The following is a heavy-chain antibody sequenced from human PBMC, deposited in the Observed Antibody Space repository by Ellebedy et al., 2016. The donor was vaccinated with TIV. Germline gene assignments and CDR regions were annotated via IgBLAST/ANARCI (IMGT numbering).Heavy chain of an antibody. V-gene: IGHV3-53*05. CDR2: IYSGGST. Sequence: GGSLRLSCAASGFTVSSNYMSWVRQAPGKGLEWVSVIYSGGSTYYADSVKGRFTISRDNSKNTLYLQMNSLRSEDTAVYYCARDLAGLPPDVWGQGTTVTVSS. J-gene: IGHJ6*02. CDR1: GFTVSSNY. CDR3: ARDLAGLPPDV.